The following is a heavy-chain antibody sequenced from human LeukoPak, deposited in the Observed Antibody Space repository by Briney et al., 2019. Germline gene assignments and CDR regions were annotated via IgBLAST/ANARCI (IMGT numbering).Heavy chain of an antibody. V-gene: IGHV3-21*01. Sequence: GGSLRLSCAASGFTFSSYSMNWVRQAPGKGLEWVSSISSSSSYIYYADSVKGRFTISRDNAKNSLYLQMNSLRAEDTAVYYCARDGIAAAGFLDYWGQGTLVTVSS. CDR1: GFTFSSYS. D-gene: IGHD6-13*01. CDR3: ARDGIAAAGFLDY. J-gene: IGHJ4*02. CDR2: ISSSSSYI.